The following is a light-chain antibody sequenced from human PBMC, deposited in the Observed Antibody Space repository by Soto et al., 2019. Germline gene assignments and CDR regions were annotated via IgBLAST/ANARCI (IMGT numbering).Light chain of an antibody. V-gene: IGKV1-5*01. J-gene: IGKJ3*01. CDR2: DVS. Sequence: DIQMTQSPSTLSASVGDRVSITCRASQSIGDSLAWYQQKPGRAPKLLIYDVSSLESGVPSRFSGSLSGTEFTLTISSLQPDDFATYYCQHFNTFLTFGPGTKVDIK. CDR3: QHFNTFLT. CDR1: QSIGDS.